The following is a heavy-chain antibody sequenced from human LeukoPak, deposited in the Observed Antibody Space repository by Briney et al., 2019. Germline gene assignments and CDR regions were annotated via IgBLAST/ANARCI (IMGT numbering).Heavy chain of an antibody. V-gene: IGHV3-7*01. J-gene: IGHJ5*02. CDR1: GFTFSSYW. D-gene: IGHD3-10*01. CDR2: IKQDGSEK. CDR3: ARGGSSTLLWFGELLWGWFDP. Sequence: PGGSLRLSCAASGFTFSSYWMSWVRQARGKGLEWVANIKQDGSEKYYVDSAKGRFTISRDNAKNSLYLQMNSLRAEDTAVYYCARGGSSTLLWFGELLWGWFDPWGQGTLVTVSS.